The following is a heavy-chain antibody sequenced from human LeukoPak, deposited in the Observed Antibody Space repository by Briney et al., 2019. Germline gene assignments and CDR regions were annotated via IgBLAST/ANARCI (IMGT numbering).Heavy chain of an antibody. V-gene: IGHV5-51*01. J-gene: IGHJ4*02. Sequence: GESLKISCKGSGYSFTSNWIGWVRQMPGKGLECMGIIYPGGSDTRYSPSFQGQVTISVDKSISTAYLQWSGLKASDTAMYYCARRPYAWELPSHFDYWGQGTLVTVSS. CDR3: ARRPYAWELPSHFDY. CDR2: IYPGGSDT. CDR1: GYSFTSNW. D-gene: IGHD1-26*01.